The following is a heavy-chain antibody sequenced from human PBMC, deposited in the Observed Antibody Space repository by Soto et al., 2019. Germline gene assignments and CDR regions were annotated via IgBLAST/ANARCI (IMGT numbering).Heavy chain of an antibody. J-gene: IGHJ4*02. CDR3: ARDLAGFRVGATPFDY. CDR1: GYTFTSYG. V-gene: IGHV1-18*01. Sequence: ASVKVSCKASGYTFTSYGISWVRQAPGQGLEWMGWISAYNGNTNYAQKHQGRVTMTTDTSTSTAYMELRCLRSDDTAVYYCARDLAGFRVGATPFDYWGQGTLVTVSS. D-gene: IGHD1-26*01. CDR2: ISAYNGNT.